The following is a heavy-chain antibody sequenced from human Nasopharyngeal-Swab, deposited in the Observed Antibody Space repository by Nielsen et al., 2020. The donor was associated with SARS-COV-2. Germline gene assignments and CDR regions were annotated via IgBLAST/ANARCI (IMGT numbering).Heavy chain of an antibody. J-gene: IGHJ3*02. Sequence: LSLTCAASGFTFSSYAMSWVRQAPGKGLEWVSAISGSGGSTYYADSVKGRFTISRDNSKNTLYLQMNSLRVEDTAVYYCAKDLGYCSGGSCYGDAFDIWGQGTMVTVSS. D-gene: IGHD2-15*01. V-gene: IGHV3-23*01. CDR1: GFTFSSYA. CDR3: AKDLGYCSGGSCYGDAFDI. CDR2: ISGSGGST.